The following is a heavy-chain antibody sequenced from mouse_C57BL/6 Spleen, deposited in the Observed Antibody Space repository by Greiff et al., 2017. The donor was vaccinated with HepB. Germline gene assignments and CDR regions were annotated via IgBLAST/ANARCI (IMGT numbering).Heavy chain of an antibody. Sequence: VKLVESGPGLVQPSQCLSISCTVSGFSLTSYGVHWVRQSPGKGLEWLGVIWSGGSTDYNAAFISRLSISKDNCKSQVFFKMNSLQADDTAVYYCARNRMAYAMDDWGQGTSVTVSS. J-gene: IGHJ4*01. CDR3: ARNRMAYAMDD. D-gene: IGHD2-3*01. V-gene: IGHV2-2*01. CDR1: GFSLTSYG. CDR2: IWSGGST.